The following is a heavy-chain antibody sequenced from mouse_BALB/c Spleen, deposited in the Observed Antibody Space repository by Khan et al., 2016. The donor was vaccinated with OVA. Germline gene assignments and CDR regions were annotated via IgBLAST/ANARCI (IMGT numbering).Heavy chain of an antibody. CDR1: GYSITSDYA. CDR3: ARPVYSAWFAY. J-gene: IGHJ3*01. CDR2: ISYSGST. V-gene: IGHV3-2*02. D-gene: IGHD1-1*01. Sequence: VQLQQSGPGLVKPSQSLSLTCTVTGYSITSDYAWNWIRQFPGNKLEWMGYISYSGSTSYNPSLKSRISITRDTSKNQFFLPLNSVTTEDTATYYCARPVYSAWFAYWGQGTLVTVSA.